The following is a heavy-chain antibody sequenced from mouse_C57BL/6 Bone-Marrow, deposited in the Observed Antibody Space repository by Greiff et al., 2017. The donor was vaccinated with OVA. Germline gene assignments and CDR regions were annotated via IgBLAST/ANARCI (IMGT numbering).Heavy chain of an antibody. Sequence: QVQLQQSGAELVRPGTSVKVSCKASGYAFTNYLIEWVKQRPGQGLEWIGVINPGSGGTNYNEKFKGKATLTADKSSSTAYMQHSSLTSEDSAVYFCARRDSSGYDYGFDYWGQGTTLTVSS. V-gene: IGHV1-54*01. CDR3: ARRDSSGYDYGFDY. D-gene: IGHD3-2*02. CDR2: INPGSGGT. J-gene: IGHJ2*01. CDR1: GYAFTNYL.